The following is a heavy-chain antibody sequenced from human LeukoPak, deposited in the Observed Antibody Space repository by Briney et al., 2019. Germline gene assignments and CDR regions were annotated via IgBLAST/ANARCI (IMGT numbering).Heavy chain of an antibody. Sequence: PWRSLRLSCTASGFTFGDYLMSWFRQAPGKGLEWIGFISGGTTEYAASVKGRFTISRDDSTSIAYLQMNSLTTEDTAVYYCSRGSGWLSVYWGQGTLVTVSS. V-gene: IGHV3-49*03. CDR2: ISGGTT. CDR3: SRGSGWLSVY. CDR1: GFTFGDYL. J-gene: IGHJ4*02. D-gene: IGHD6-19*01.